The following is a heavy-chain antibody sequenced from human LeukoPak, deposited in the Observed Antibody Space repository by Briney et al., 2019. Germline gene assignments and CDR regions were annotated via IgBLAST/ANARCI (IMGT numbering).Heavy chain of an antibody. CDR1: GGSFSGYF. Sequence: PSETLSLTCVVSGGSFSGYFWNWIRQPPGKGLEWIGEINHSGITNYNSSLKSRVNISIDTSKNQFSLKLSSVTATDTAVYYCARAGYSGSDFSVWGKGSTVTVSS. CDR2: INHSGIT. D-gene: IGHD5-12*01. V-gene: IGHV4-34*01. CDR3: ARAGYSGSDFSV. J-gene: IGHJ6*04.